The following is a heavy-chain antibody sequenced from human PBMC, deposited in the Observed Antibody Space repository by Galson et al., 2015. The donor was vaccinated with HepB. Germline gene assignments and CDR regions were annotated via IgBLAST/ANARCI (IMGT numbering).Heavy chain of an antibody. CDR2: ISHDGSNT. J-gene: IGHJ4*02. D-gene: IGHD6-19*01. Sequence: SLRLSCVASGFTFSSNALHWVRQAPGKGPDWVAVISHDGSNTFYSDSVKGRFTISRDNSKNTLYLQMNSLRTEDSAVYYCVRDRGRGWPNYFDYWGQGTLVTVSS. V-gene: IGHV3-30-3*01. CDR3: VRDRGRGWPNYFDY. CDR1: GFTFSSNA.